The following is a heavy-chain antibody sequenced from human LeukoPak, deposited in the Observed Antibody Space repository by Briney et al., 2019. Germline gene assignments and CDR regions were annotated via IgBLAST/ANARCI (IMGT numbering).Heavy chain of an antibody. V-gene: IGHV1-2*02. Sequence: ASVKVSCKASGYTFTGYYMHWVRQAPGQGLEWMGWINPNSGGTNYALKLQGRVTMTTDTSTSTAYMELRSLRSDDTAVYYCARDVVVVVAATMVSDAFDIWGQGTMVTVSS. CDR2: INPNSGGT. D-gene: IGHD2-15*01. J-gene: IGHJ3*02. CDR1: GYTFTGYY. CDR3: ARDVVVVVAATMVSDAFDI.